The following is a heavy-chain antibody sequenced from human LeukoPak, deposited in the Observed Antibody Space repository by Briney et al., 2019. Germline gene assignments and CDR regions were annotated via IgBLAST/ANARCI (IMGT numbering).Heavy chain of an antibody. CDR2: FYYSGNT. J-gene: IGHJ3*02. CDR1: GGSISSGDYY. CDR3: ARTTYSSGWANAFDI. Sequence: PSETLSLTCTVSGGSISSGDYYWSRNRQPPGKGLEWIGYFYYSGNTYYSPSLKSRVTISVDTSKNQFSLKLSSVTAADTAVYYCARTTYSSGWANAFDIWGQGTMVTVSS. V-gene: IGHV4-30-4*01. D-gene: IGHD6-19*01.